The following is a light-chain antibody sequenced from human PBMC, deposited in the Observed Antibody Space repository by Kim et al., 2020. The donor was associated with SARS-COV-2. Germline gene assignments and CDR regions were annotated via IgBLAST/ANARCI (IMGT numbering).Light chain of an antibody. Sequence: GHPFTISSTGTSSAVGYYKPVSWYQQPPGKAPRLIIYDVSGRASGVSNRFSGSQSGNTASLTISGLRAEDEADYYCSSHTTSSTYVFGSGTQLTVL. J-gene: IGLJ1*01. CDR3: SSHTTSSTYV. CDR2: DVS. CDR1: SSAVGYYKP. V-gene: IGLV2-14*04.